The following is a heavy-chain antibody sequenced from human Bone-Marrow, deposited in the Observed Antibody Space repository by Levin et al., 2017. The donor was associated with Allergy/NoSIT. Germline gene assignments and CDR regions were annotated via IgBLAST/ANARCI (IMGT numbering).Heavy chain of an antibody. D-gene: IGHD3-10*01. J-gene: IGHJ4*02. CDR1: GGSISSSSYY. Sequence: PSETLSLTCTVSGGSISSSSYYWGWIRQPPGKGLEWIGSIYYSGSTYYNPSLKSRVTISVDTSKNQFSLKLSSVTAADTAVYYCARRKITMVRGVIVSVNENYWGQGTLVTVSS. CDR3: ARRKITMVRGVIVSVNENY. CDR2: IYYSGST. V-gene: IGHV4-39*01.